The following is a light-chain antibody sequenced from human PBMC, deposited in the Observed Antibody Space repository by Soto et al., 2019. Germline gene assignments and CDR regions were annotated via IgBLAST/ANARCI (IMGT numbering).Light chain of an antibody. J-gene: IGLJ2*01. Sequence: SYELTQPPSVSVAPGKTARITCGGNNIGSKSVHWYQQKPGQAPVLVIYYDSDRPSGIPERFSGSNSGNTATLTISRVEAGDEADYYCQVWDSSREHPVVFGGGTKLTVL. V-gene: IGLV3-21*04. CDR2: YDS. CDR3: QVWDSSREHPVV. CDR1: NIGSKS.